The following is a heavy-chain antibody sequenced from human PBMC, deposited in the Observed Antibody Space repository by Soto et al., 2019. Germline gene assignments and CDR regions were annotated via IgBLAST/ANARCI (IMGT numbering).Heavy chain of an antibody. V-gene: IGHV3-74*01. CDR2: ITTDGSGT. D-gene: IGHD2-15*01. Sequence: DVQLVESGGGLVQPGGSLRLSCAVSGFTFSKSWMHWVRQAPGKGLVWVSRITTDGSGTRYADSVKGRFTISRDNAKNTLYLQMNSLRPEDTAVYFCVSGYCDTGSCFNWGQGTLVTVSS. CDR3: VSGYCDTGSCFN. J-gene: IGHJ4*02. CDR1: GFTFSKSW.